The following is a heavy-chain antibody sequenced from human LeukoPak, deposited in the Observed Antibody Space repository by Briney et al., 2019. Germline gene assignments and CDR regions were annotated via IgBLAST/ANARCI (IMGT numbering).Heavy chain of an antibody. CDR2: INPNSGDT. CDR3: GRALYTSSWPINAFNI. Sequence: ASMKVSCYASSYTYTSYYMHWVRQAPGQGLEWMGWINPNSGDTNYEQKFQGRVTMTRDTSISTAYMELSRLRSDDRAVYYCGRALYTSSWPINAFNIWGQGTMVTVSS. CDR1: SYTYTSYY. D-gene: IGHD6-13*01. J-gene: IGHJ3*02. V-gene: IGHV1-2*02.